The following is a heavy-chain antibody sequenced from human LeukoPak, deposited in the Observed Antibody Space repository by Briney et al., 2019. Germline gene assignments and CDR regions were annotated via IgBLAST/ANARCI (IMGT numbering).Heavy chain of an antibody. Sequence: GESLKISCKSSGYSFTTYWIGWVRQIPGKGLEWMGIIYPSDSDIRYSPSFQGQVTISVDKSISTAYLQWRSLKASDTAMYFCARRGAYHLDYWGQGTLVTVSP. J-gene: IGHJ4*02. CDR1: GYSFTTYW. V-gene: IGHV5-51*01. CDR2: IYPSDSDI. CDR3: ARRGAYHLDY. D-gene: IGHD3-16*02.